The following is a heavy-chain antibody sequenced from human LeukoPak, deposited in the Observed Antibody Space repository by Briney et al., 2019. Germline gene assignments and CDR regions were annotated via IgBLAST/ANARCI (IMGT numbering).Heavy chain of an antibody. V-gene: IGHV3-48*01. CDR1: GFTFSSYS. Sequence: GGSLRLSCAASGFTFSSYSMNWVRQAPGKGLEWVSYISNSSNLIYYADSVQGRFTISRDNAKKSLYLQMNSLRAEDTAVYYCAGERHDATTSYYYYGMDVWGQGTTVTVSS. CDR3: AGERHDATTSYYYYGMDV. J-gene: IGHJ6*02. D-gene: IGHD1-14*01. CDR2: ISNSSNLI.